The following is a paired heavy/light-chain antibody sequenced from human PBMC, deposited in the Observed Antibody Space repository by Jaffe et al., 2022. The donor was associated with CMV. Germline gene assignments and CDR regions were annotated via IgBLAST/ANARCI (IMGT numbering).Heavy chain of an antibody. CDR3: ARLLDYGIKWLDP. CDR1: GYTFTSYS. V-gene: IGHV1-46*01. Sequence: QVQLVQSGAEVKKPGASVSVSCTTSGYTFTSYSIDWVRQAPGQGLEWIGTVNPSDNSTTFAQKFQGRVTMTRDTSTNTLYMEMTSLRSEDTAVYYCARLLDYGIKWLDPWGQGTLVTVSS. CDR2: VNPSDNST. D-gene: IGHD4-17*01. J-gene: IGHJ5*02.
Light chain of an antibody. V-gene: IGKV1-39*01. CDR2: SAS. Sequence: DTQMSQSPSSLSASIGDRVTITCRASQSVSFYLNWYQQKPGRAPKLLIYSASTLPSGVPSRFSGRGSGTDFTLTINSLQPEDFATYYCQQTYSPPRTFGLGTKVELK. CDR3: QQTYSPPRT. J-gene: IGKJ1*01. CDR1: QSVSFY.